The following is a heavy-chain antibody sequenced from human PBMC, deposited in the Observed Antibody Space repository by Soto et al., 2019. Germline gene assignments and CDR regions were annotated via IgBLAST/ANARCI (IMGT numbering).Heavy chain of an antibody. Sequence: EVQLLESGGGLVQPGGSQRPSCAASGLTFSSYAMSWVRQAPGKGLDGVSAISGGTSSTYYADSVKGRFPISRDNSKNTLYLQMNSLRAEDTAVYYCAKERWAAAGTPTLDYWGQGTLVTVSS. D-gene: IGHD6-13*01. J-gene: IGHJ4*02. CDR1: GLTFSSYA. CDR3: AKERWAAAGTPTLDY. V-gene: IGHV3-23*01. CDR2: ISGGTSST.